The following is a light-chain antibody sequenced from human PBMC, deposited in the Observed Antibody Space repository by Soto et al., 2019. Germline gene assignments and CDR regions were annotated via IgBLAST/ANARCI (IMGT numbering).Light chain of an antibody. CDR1: GSDVGQYNL. Sequence: QSALTQPASVSGSPGQSITISCTGTGSDVGQYNLVSWYQQHPGKAPKLMIFEVSKRPSGVSNRCSGSKSDNTASLTISGLQAEDEADYYCCSYAGDNTYVFGTGTKLTVL. CDR3: CSYAGDNTYV. V-gene: IGLV2-23*02. J-gene: IGLJ1*01. CDR2: EVS.